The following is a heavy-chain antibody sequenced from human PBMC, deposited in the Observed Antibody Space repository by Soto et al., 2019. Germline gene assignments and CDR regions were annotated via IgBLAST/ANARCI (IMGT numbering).Heavy chain of an antibody. V-gene: IGHV3-23*01. Sequence: EVQLLESGGGLVQPGGSLRLSCAASGFTFSSYAMSWVRQAPGKGLEWVSAISGSGGSTYYADSVKGRFTISRDNSKNTLYLQMNSLRAEDTGVYYCAKAPIAYILTGYQGYFDLWGRGTLVTVSS. D-gene: IGHD3-9*01. CDR1: GFTFSSYA. J-gene: IGHJ2*01. CDR2: ISGSGGST. CDR3: AKAPIAYILTGYQGYFDL.